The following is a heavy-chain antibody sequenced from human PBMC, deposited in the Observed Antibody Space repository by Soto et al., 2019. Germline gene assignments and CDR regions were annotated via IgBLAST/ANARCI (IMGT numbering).Heavy chain of an antibody. J-gene: IGHJ5*02. V-gene: IGHV4-31*11. CDR1: GDSITSGGYY. CDR2: ISYSGGT. CDR3: ARGHLHHLGANWFDP. Sequence: QVQLQGSGPGLVKPSQTLSLTCAVSGDSITSGGYYWGWIRQHPGKGLEWTGYISYSGGTYYNPSLKGRLTISIDTSKNHFSLNLSSVTAADTAVYYCARGHLHHLGANWFDPWGQGTLVTVSS. D-gene: IGHD1-26*01.